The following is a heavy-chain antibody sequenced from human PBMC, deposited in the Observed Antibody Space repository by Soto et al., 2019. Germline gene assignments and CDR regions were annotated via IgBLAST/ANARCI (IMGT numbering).Heavy chain of an antibody. CDR2: INHGGRT. Sequence: QLQLQQLGAGLLKPSETLSLTCASSRGDLSGYYWSWIRQSPGKPLGWIGKINHGGRTRYNPSLDSRVFPSMERSKILFSLGLSSVTAADAGLSFCAREGNAFVNYFDFWGQGTLVSVSS. J-gene: IGHJ4*02. CDR3: AREGNAFVNYFDF. D-gene: IGHD3-16*02. V-gene: IGHV4-34*01. CDR1: RGDLSGYY.